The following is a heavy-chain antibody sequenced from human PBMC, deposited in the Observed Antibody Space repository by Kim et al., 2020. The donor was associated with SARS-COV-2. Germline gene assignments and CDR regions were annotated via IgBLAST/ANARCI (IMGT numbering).Heavy chain of an antibody. D-gene: IGHD6-13*01. CDR1: GYTFTSYY. CDR3: AREAPGEDEQQLVQGRWFDP. J-gene: IGHJ5*02. CDR2: INPSGGST. Sequence: ASVKVSCKASGYTFTSYYMHWVRQAPGQGLEWMGIINPSGGSTSYAQKFQGRVTMTRDTSTSTVYMELSSLRSEDTAVYYCAREAPGEDEQQLVQGRWFDPLGQGTLVTVSS. V-gene: IGHV1-46*01.